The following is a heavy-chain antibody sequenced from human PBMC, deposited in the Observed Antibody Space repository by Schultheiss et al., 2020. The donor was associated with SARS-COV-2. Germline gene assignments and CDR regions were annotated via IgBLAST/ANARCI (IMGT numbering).Heavy chain of an antibody. J-gene: IGHJ4*02. D-gene: IGHD1-26*01. CDR2: IYYSGST. CDR1: GYSISSGYY. Sequence: SETLSLTCTVSGYSISSGYYWGWIRQPPGKGLEWIGSIYYSGSTYYNPSLKSRVTISVDTSKNQFSLKLSSVTAADTAVYYCARELRVGATAFDYWGQGTLVTVSS. V-gene: IGHV4-38-2*02. CDR3: ARELRVGATAFDY.